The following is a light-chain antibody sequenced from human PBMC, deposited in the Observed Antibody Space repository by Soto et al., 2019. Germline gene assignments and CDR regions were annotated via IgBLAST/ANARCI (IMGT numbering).Light chain of an antibody. CDR3: SSFASTHTYV. CDR2: EVN. Sequence: QSALTQPASVSGSPGQSSTISCTGTSIDVGFYNHVAWYQQHPGKAPKLLIYEVNNRPSGVSRRFSGSKAGNTASLTISGLQAEDDADYYCSSFASTHTYVFGTGTQLTFL. V-gene: IGLV2-14*01. CDR1: SIDVGFYNH. J-gene: IGLJ1*01.